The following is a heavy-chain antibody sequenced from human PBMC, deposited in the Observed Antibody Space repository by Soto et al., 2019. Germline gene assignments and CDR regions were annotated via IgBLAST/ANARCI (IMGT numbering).Heavy chain of an antibody. D-gene: IGHD3-3*01. CDR2: IYYSGST. Sequence: SETLSLTCTVSGGSISSYYWSWIRQPPGKGLEWIGYIYYSGSTNYNPSLKSRVTISVDTSKNQFSLKLSSVTAADTAVYYCARGDRRDSDFWSGYSSASRYYYYGMDVWGQGTTVTVSS. CDR3: ARGDRRDSDFWSGYSSASRYYYYGMDV. CDR1: GGSISSYY. V-gene: IGHV4-59*01. J-gene: IGHJ6*02.